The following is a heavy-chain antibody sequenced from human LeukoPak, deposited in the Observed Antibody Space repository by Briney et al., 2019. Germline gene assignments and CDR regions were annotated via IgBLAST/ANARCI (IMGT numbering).Heavy chain of an antibody. J-gene: IGHJ4*02. D-gene: IGHD3-10*01. CDR3: AKDQGSGSGYYSWGYFDY. Sequence: PGGSLRLSCVVSGFTLSSYAMSWVRQAPGKGLEWVAATSSSDSGKYHADSVRGRFTISRDNSKNTVYLQMNSLRAEDAAVYYCAKDQGSGSGYYSWGYFDYWGQGALVTVSS. CDR2: TSSSDSGK. CDR1: GFTLSSYA. V-gene: IGHV3-23*01.